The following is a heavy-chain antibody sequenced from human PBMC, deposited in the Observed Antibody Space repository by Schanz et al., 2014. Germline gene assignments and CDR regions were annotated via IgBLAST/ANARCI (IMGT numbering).Heavy chain of an antibody. CDR1: GFTFSSYG. CDR2: ISRDGTTS. V-gene: IGHV3-48*04. D-gene: IGHD6-13*01. Sequence: LVESGGGVVQPGRSLRLSCAASGFTFSSYGMNWVRQVPGKGLEWLSYISRDGTTSYYADSVKGRFTISRDNAKNSLYLEMNSLRAEDTAVYYCARGRARQLVHWFDPWGQGTLVTVSS. J-gene: IGHJ5*02. CDR3: ARGRARQLVHWFDP.